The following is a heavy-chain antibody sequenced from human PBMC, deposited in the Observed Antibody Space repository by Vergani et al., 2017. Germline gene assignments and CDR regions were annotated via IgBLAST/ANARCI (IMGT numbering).Heavy chain of an antibody. D-gene: IGHD2-21*01. CDR3: ATSQGDYWYFDL. J-gene: IGHJ2*01. CDR1: GYSIGSGFY. Sequence: QVRLEESGLGLVKPSETLSLTCSVSGYSIGSGFYWAWIRQSPGEGLQWLTSIHNRGKTYHNPSLKSRVSVSLVTSKNFFSLNLASVAATDTAVYYCATSQGDYWYFDLWGPGSLVTVSS. CDR2: IHNRGKT. V-gene: IGHV4-38-2*01.